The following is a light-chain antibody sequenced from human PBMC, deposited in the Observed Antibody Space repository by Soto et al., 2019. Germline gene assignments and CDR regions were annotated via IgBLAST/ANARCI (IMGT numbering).Light chain of an antibody. Sequence: QPVLTQPPSASGTPGQRVTISCSGSSSNIGNNTVNWYQQLPGTAPKLLIYSNNQRPSGVPDRFSGSKSGTSASLALSGLQSEDEADYYCAAWDDGLSGSYVFGTGTKLTVL. CDR2: SNN. CDR1: SSNIGNNT. J-gene: IGLJ1*01. V-gene: IGLV1-44*01. CDR3: AAWDDGLSGSYV.